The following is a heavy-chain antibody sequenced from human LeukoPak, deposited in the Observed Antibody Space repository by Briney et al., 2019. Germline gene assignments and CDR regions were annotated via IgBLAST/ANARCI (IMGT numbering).Heavy chain of an antibody. CDR2: IYSVGNT. Sequence: GGSLRLSCAASGFTVSNNYMGWVRQAPAKGLEWVSVIYSVGNTYYADSVRGRFTISRDNSKNTLYLQMNSLRVEDTAVYYCARDFGGWHCSSTSCRDYWGQGTLVTVSS. CDR3: ARDFGGWHCSSTSCRDY. D-gene: IGHD2-2*01. CDR1: GFTVSNNY. V-gene: IGHV3-66*01. J-gene: IGHJ4*02.